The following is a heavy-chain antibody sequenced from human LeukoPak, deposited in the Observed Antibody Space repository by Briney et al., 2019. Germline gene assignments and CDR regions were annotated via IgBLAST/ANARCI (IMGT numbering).Heavy chain of an antibody. Sequence: GASVKVSCRASGYTFTGYYMHWVRQAPGQGLEWMGWINPNSGGTNYAQKFQGRVTMTRDTSISTAYMELSRLRSDDTAVYYCAREQWLVEGAGGDRFDYWGQGTLVTVSS. D-gene: IGHD6-19*01. V-gene: IGHV1-2*02. CDR2: INPNSGGT. CDR3: AREQWLVEGAGGDRFDY. CDR1: GYTFTGYY. J-gene: IGHJ4*02.